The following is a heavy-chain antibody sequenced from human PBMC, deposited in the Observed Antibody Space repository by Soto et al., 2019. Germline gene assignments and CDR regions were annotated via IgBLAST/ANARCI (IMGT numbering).Heavy chain of an antibody. J-gene: IGHJ4*02. Sequence: QVQLVQSGAEVKKPGSSVKVSCKASGGTFSSYAISWVRQAPGQGLEWMGGIIPIFGTANYEQKFQGRVTINADESTSTADMELSSLRSEDTAVYYCAREWVQDSSGYYLYYFDYWGKGPLVTVSS. CDR3: AREWVQDSSGYYLYYFDY. CDR1: GGTFSSYA. D-gene: IGHD3-22*01. V-gene: IGHV1-69*12. CDR2: IIPIFGTA.